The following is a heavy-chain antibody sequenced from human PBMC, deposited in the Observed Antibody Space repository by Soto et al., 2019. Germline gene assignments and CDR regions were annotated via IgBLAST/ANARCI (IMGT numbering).Heavy chain of an antibody. D-gene: IGHD2-15*01. CDR3: ARDVEGYCSGGSCYGYYFDY. CDR2: IYTSGST. CDR1: GGSISSYY. Sequence: SETLSLTCTVSGGSISSYYWSWIRQPAGKGLEWMGRIYTSGSTNYNPSLKSRVTMSVDTSKNQFSLKLSSVTAADTAVYYCARDVEGYCSGGSCYGYYFDYWGQGTLVTVSS. V-gene: IGHV4-4*07. J-gene: IGHJ4*02.